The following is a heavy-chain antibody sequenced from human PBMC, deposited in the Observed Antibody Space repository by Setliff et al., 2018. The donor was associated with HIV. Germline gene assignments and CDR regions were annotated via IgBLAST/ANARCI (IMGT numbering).Heavy chain of an antibody. Sequence: LSLTCTVSGGLISSHIYQWGWIRQPPGKGLEWIGSIYYRGTTYYNPSLKSRLTISIDTSMNQFSLRLNALTAADTAVYYCARLGGNWGYCFDPWSQGTLVTVPQ. CDR1: GGLISSHIYQ. CDR2: IYYRGTT. D-gene: IGHD7-27*01. CDR3: ARLGGNWGYCFDP. J-gene: IGHJ5*02. V-gene: IGHV4-39*01.